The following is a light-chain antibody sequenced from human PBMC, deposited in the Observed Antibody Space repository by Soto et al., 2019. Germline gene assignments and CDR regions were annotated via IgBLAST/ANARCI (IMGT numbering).Light chain of an antibody. CDR1: DNIVHW. J-gene: IGKJ1*01. V-gene: IGKV1-5*03. CDR2: KAA. Sequence: DIQMTQSPSTLSASVGDRVAITCRASDNIVHWVAWYQQKPGKAPKLLIYKAANLADEVPSRFAGSGSGTDFTLTSTRLQPDDFATYYCQHSGSQGKFCQWTKVDIK. CDR3: QHSGSQGK.